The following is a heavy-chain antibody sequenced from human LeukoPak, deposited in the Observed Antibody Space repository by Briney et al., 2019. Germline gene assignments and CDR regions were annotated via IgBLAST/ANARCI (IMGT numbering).Heavy chain of an antibody. J-gene: IGHJ4*02. Sequence: TGGSLRLSCAASGFTFSSYRMNWVRQAPGKGLEWVSSIDSNGGYMFYADSVKGRFIISRDNAKDSLYLQMNSLRVEDTAVYYCLRGDRRDYWGQGTLVTVSS. CDR2: IDSNGGYM. CDR3: LRGDRRDY. V-gene: IGHV3-21*06. CDR1: GFTFSSYR.